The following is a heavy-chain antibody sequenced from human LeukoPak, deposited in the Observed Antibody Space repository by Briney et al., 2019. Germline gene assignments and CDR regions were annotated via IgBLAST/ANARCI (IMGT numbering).Heavy chain of an antibody. CDR2: INPSGGST. CDR1: GYSFTNYY. Sequence: ASVKVSCKASGYSFTNYYMHWVRQAPGQGLEWMGLINPSGGSTSYAQKFQGRVTMTRDTSTSTVYMELSSLRSEDTAVYYCARAGQHQLLFVAFDIWGQGTIVTVSS. CDR3: ARAGQHQLLFVAFDI. J-gene: IGHJ3*02. D-gene: IGHD2-2*01. V-gene: IGHV1-46*01.